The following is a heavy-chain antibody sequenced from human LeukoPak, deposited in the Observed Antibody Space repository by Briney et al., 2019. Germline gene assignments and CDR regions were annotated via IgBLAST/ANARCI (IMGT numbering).Heavy chain of an antibody. CDR3: ARRTTSYYGGFDI. Sequence: GASLQISCKGSGYRFTSYWIGWVRQLPGKGLEWMGIIYPGDSDTRYSPSFQGQVTISADKSISTAYLQWSSLKASDTAMYYCARRTTSYYGGFDIWGQGTMVTVSS. CDR2: IYPGDSDT. CDR1: GYRFTSYW. D-gene: IGHD4-23*01. J-gene: IGHJ3*02. V-gene: IGHV5-51*01.